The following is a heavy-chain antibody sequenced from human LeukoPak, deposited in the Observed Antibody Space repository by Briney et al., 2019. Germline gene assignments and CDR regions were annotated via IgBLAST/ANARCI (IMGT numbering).Heavy chain of an antibody. CDR2: IYRSGTT. D-gene: IGHD4-17*01. J-gene: IGHJ6*03. CDR3: ARGTYGYYMDV. Sequence: SETLSLTCSGSNYSISNSLNCGWLRQPPGKGLERIGSIYRSGTTFYNPSLKGRVTISLDTSKNQFSLKPSSVTAADTAVYFCARGTYGYYMDVWGKGTTVTVSS. V-gene: IGHV4-38-2*02. CDR1: NYSISNSLN.